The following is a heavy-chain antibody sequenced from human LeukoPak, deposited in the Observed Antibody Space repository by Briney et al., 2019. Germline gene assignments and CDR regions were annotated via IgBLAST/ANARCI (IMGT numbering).Heavy chain of an antibody. CDR2: IKQDGSEK. J-gene: IGHJ4*02. Sequence: GGSLRLSCAASGFPLSRYWMRWVRQAPGKGLEWVANIKQDGSEKYYVDSVKGRFTISRDNAKNSLYLQMNSLRAEDTAVYYCARVPRGYDILTGYYPLYFDYWGQGTLVTVSS. CDR1: GFPLSRYW. V-gene: IGHV3-7*03. D-gene: IGHD3-9*01. CDR3: ARVPRGYDILTGYYPLYFDY.